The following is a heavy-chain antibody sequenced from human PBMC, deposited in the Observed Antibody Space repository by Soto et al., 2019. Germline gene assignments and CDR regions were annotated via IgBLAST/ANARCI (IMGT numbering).Heavy chain of an antibody. V-gene: IGHV3-7*01. D-gene: IGHD2-15*01. CDR2: IKQDGSEK. Sequence: GGSLRLSCAASGFTFSSYWMSWVRQAPGKGLEWVANIKQDGSEKYYVDSVKGRFTISRDNAKNSLYLQMNSLRAEDTAVYYCARSTQYCSGGSCYHDYFDYWGQGTLVTVSS. CDR3: ARSTQYCSGGSCYHDYFDY. CDR1: GFTFSSYW. J-gene: IGHJ4*02.